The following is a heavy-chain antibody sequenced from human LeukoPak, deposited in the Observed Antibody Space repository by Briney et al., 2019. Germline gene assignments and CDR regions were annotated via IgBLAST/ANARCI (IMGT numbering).Heavy chain of an antibody. J-gene: IGHJ5*02. Sequence: GGSLRLSCAVSGFTFTSYAISWIRQAPGKGLEWVSYINSRGSSMYYADSVKGRFTISRDNAKNSLSLQMNSLRAEDTAVYYCARDLTGTTRGGWFDPWGQGTLVTVSS. CDR1: GFTFTSYA. V-gene: IGHV3-11*01. CDR2: INSRGSSM. D-gene: IGHD1-7*01. CDR3: ARDLTGTTRGGWFDP.